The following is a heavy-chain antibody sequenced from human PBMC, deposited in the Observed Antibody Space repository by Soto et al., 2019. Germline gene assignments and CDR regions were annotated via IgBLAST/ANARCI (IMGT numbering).Heavy chain of an antibody. Sequence: QVQLVQSGAEVKKPGSSVKVSCKASGGTFSSYAISWVRQAPGQGLEWMGGIIPIFGTANYAQKFQGRVTXTXXXSXXTAYMELSSLRSEDTAVYYCARSSLGYYYWHAFDIWGQGTMVTVSS. J-gene: IGHJ3*02. V-gene: IGHV1-69*05. CDR3: ARSSLGYYYWHAFDI. CDR2: IIPIFGTA. CDR1: GGTFSSYA. D-gene: IGHD3-22*01.